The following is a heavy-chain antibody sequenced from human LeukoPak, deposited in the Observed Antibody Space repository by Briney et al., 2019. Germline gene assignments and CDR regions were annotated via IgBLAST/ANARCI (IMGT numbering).Heavy chain of an antibody. CDR3: ARERGDYRAFDV. CDR1: GFTFSTYE. Sequence: GGSLRLSCTAPGFTFSTYEMTWVRQAPGRGLEWLSYISSAGTTTFHVDSVKGRFTVSRDNAKNSLYLQMNSLRAEDTAVYYCARERGDYRAFDVWAKGQWSPSL. D-gene: IGHD4-17*01. J-gene: IGHJ3*01. CDR2: ISSAGTTT. V-gene: IGHV3-48*03.